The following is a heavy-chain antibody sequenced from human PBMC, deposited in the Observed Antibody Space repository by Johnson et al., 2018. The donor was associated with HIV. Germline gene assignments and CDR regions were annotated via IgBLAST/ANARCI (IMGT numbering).Heavy chain of an antibody. CDR3: ARFGYSGYEGDAFDI. Sequence: VQLVETGGGLIQPGGSLRLSCVASGFTVRKGLEWVSVIYSGGSTYYADSVKGRFTISRDNSKNTLDLQMNSLRAEDTAVYYCARFGYSGYEGDAFDIWGQGTMVTVSS. V-gene: IGHV3-53*02. CDR1: GFTVR. J-gene: IGHJ3*02. D-gene: IGHD5-12*01. CDR2: IYSGGST.